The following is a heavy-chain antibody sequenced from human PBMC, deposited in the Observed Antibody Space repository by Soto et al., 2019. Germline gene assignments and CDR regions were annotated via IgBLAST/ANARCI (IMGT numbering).Heavy chain of an antibody. CDR1: GFTFSNAW. Sequence: EVQLVESGGGLVKPGGSLRLSCAASGFTFSNAWMSWVRQAPGKGLEWVGRIKSKTDGGTTDYAAPVKVRFTISRDDAKNTLYLQMNSLKTEDTAVYYCTTDQGYYDYMWGSYHRCFSDYWGQGTLVTVSS. CDR3: TTDQGYYDYMWGSYHRCFSDY. J-gene: IGHJ4*02. D-gene: IGHD3-16*02. CDR2: IKSKTDGGTT. V-gene: IGHV3-15*01.